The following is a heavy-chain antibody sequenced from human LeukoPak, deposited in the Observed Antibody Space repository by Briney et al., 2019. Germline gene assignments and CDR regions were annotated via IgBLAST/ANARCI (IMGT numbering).Heavy chain of an antibody. J-gene: IGHJ4*02. D-gene: IGHD4-17*01. Sequence: PGGSLRLSCAASGFSVTTYAMHWVRQAPGKGLEWVALISYDGNYKYFADSVKGRFTLSRDNSKNTLYLQMDSLTADDTAVYFCACLRGPSDYWGQGTLVTVSS. CDR2: ISYDGNYK. V-gene: IGHV3-30*04. CDR3: ACLRGPSDY. CDR1: GFSVTTYA.